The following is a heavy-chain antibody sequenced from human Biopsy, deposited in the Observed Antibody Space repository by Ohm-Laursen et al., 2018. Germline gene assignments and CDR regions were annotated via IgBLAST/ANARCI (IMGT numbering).Heavy chain of an antibody. CDR1: GASMTGYF. CDR3: AREDEGLLRALDL. CDR2: IYTIGDT. D-gene: IGHD3-3*01. Sequence: SETLSLTCTVSGASMTGYFWPWVRQPAGKGLEWIGHIYTIGDTTYNPSLESRVTMSLDTSENQFSLKMTSLTAADTAVYFCAREDEGLLRALDLWGQGTMVTVSS. J-gene: IGHJ3*01. V-gene: IGHV4-4*07.